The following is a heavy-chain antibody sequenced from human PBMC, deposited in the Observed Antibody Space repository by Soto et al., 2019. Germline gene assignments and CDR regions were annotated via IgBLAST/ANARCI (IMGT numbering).Heavy chain of an antibody. Sequence: QVQLVQSGAEVKKPGASVKVSCKASGYTFTSYGISWVRQAPGQGLEWMGWISAYNGNTNYAQKLQGRVTMTTDTSTGTGYMELRSMRSDDTAVYYCAGEFDFWSRTWDYYYYGMDVWGQGTTVTVSS. V-gene: IGHV1-18*04. CDR1: GYTFTSYG. CDR3: AGEFDFWSRTWDYYYYGMDV. J-gene: IGHJ6*02. D-gene: IGHD3-3*01. CDR2: ISAYNGNT.